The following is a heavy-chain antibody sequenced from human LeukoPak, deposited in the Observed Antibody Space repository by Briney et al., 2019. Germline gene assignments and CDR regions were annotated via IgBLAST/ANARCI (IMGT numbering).Heavy chain of an antibody. CDR2: IYPGASDT. Sequence: GESLKISCKGSGYSFTSYWIGWVRQMPGKGLEWMGIIYPGASDTRYSPSFQGQVTISADKSISTAYLQWSSLKASDTAMYYCASGTMLWFGELPFDYWGQGTLVTVSS. CDR3: ASGTMLWFGELPFDY. CDR1: GYSFTSYW. V-gene: IGHV5-51*01. J-gene: IGHJ4*02. D-gene: IGHD3-10*01.